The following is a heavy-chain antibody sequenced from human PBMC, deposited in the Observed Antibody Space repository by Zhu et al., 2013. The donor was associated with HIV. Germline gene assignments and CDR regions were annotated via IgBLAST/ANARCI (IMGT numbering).Heavy chain of an antibody. V-gene: IGHV1-18*01. CDR3: ARDSARLYSNGYFDL. J-gene: IGHJ2*01. CDR2: ISGYNYNT. CDR1: GYTFTNYG. D-gene: IGHD4-4*01. Sequence: QVQLVQSGAEVKKPGASVKVSCKASGYTFTNYGISWVRQAPGQGLEWMGWISGYNYNTNYAQKVQDRVMMTTDTSTSTAYMEVRSLRSDDTAVYYCARDSARLYSNGYFDLWGRGTLVTVSS.